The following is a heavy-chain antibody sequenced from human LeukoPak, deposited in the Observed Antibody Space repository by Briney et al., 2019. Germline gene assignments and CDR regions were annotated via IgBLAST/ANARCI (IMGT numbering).Heavy chain of an antibody. CDR2: IYCSGST. D-gene: IGHD6-19*01. CDR1: GGSVSSGSYY. CDR3: ARGSSSGWYHNFFDY. V-gene: IGHV4-61*01. Sequence: SETLSLTCAVSGGSVSSGSYYWSWIRQPPGKGLEWIGYIYCSGSTNYNPSLKSRVTISVDTSKNQFSLKLSSVTAADTAVYYCARGSSSGWYHNFFDYWGQGTLVTVSS. J-gene: IGHJ4*02.